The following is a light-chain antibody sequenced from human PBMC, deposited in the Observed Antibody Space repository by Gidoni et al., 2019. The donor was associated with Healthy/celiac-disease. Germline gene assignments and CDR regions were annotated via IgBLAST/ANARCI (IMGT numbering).Light chain of an antibody. V-gene: IGKV3-11*01. CDR2: DAS. J-gene: IGKJ4*01. CDR1: PSVSSY. Sequence: IVLPQSPATLSLSPGERATLACRASPSVSSYLAWYQQTPGQAPRLLIYDASNRATGIPARFSGSGSGTDFTLTISSLEPEDFAVYYCQQRSNWPPTFGGXTKVEIK. CDR3: QQRSNWPPT.